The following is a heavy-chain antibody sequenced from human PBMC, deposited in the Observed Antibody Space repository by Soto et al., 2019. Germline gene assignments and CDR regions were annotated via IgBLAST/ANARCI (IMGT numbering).Heavy chain of an antibody. CDR3: AKSITLMIVVVYYGMDV. CDR1: GFTFSSYG. Sequence: QVQLVESGGGVVQPGRSLRLSCAASGFTFSSYGMHWVRQAPGKGLEWVAVISYDGSNKYYADSVKGRFTISRDNSKNTLYVQMNRLRAEDTAVYYCAKSITLMIVVVYYGMDVWGQGTTVTVSS. V-gene: IGHV3-30*18. D-gene: IGHD3-22*01. J-gene: IGHJ6*02. CDR2: ISYDGSNK.